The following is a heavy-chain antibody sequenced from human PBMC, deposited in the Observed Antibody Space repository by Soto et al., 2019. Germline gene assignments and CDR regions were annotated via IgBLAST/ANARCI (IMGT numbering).Heavy chain of an antibody. CDR1: GYTFTSYA. CDR2: INAGNGNT. CDR3: ARVRGSYLINLDY. V-gene: IGHV1-3*01. Sequence: ASVKVSCTASGYTFTSYARRWVRQAPGQRLEWMGWINAGNGNTKYSQKFQGRVTITRDTSASTAYMELSSLRSEDTAVYYCARVRGSYLINLDYWGQGTLVTVSS. D-gene: IGHD1-26*01. J-gene: IGHJ4*02.